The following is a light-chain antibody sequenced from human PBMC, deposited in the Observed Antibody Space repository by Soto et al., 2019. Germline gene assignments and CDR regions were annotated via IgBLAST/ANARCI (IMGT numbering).Light chain of an antibody. CDR1: LGVSST. V-gene: IGKV3-15*01. J-gene: IGKJ4*01. CDR3: QQYNDWLT. CDR2: GAS. Sequence: EIVMTQSPDSLSVSPGERATLFCRASLGVSSTVAWYQQRPGQAPRLLIYGASTRTTGIPARFSGSGSGTEFTLTISSLQSEDFAVYYCQQYNDWLTFGGGTKVEIK.